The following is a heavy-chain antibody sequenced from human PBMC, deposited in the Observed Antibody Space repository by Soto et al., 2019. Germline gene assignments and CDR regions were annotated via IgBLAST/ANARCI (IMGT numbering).Heavy chain of an antibody. CDR2: IDPSDSYT. J-gene: IGHJ6*02. V-gene: IGHV5-10-1*01. CDR1: GYSFTSYW. Sequence: GESLKISCKGSGYSFTSYWISWVRQMPGKGLEWMGRIDPSDSYTNYRPSFQGHVTISADKSISTAYLQWSSLKASDTAMYYCAREGWYGSGSYYYYYYGMDVWGQGTTVTVSS. D-gene: IGHD3-10*01. CDR3: AREGWYGSGSYYYYYYGMDV.